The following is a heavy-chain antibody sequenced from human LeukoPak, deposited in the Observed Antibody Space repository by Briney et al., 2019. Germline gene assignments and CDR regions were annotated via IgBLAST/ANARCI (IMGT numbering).Heavy chain of an antibody. CDR1: GYTFTSYG. D-gene: IGHD2-2*01. CDR2: ISAYNGNT. V-gene: IGHV1-18*04. Sequence: ASVKVPCKASGYTFTSYGISWVRQAPGQGLEWMGWISAYNGNTNYAQKFQGRVTMTRDTSISTAHMEVSRLRSDDTAVYYCARANFLYCSSSTCLFDYWGQGTLVTVSS. CDR3: ARANFLYCSSSTCLFDY. J-gene: IGHJ4*02.